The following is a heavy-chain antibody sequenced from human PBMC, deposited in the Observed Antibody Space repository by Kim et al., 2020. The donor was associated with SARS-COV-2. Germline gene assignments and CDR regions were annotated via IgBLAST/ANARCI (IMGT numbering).Heavy chain of an antibody. CDR1: GGSFSGYY. V-gene: IGHV4-34*01. Sequence: SETLSLTCAVYGGSFSGYYWSWIRQPPGKGLEWIGEINHSGSTNYNPSLKSRVTISVDTSKNQFSLKLSSVTAADTAVYYCARTRVEKAFSKHWGQGTLVTVSS. J-gene: IGHJ1*01. CDR2: INHSGST. CDR3: ARTRVEKAFSKH.